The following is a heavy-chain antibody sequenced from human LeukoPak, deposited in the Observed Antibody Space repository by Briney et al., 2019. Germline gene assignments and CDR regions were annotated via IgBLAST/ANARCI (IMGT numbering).Heavy chain of an antibody. Sequence: GGSLRLSCAASGFTFSNYWMHWVRQAPGKGLVWVSRINSDGSSATYADSVKGRFTISRDNAKNTLFLQMNSLRVEDKAVYYCTRGNSGNSLDYWGQGTLVTVSS. CDR2: INSDGSSA. V-gene: IGHV3-74*01. J-gene: IGHJ4*02. CDR1: GFTFSNYW. CDR3: TRGNSGNSLDY. D-gene: IGHD1-26*01.